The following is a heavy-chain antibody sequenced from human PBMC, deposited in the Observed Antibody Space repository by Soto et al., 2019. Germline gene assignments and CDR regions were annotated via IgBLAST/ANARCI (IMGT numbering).Heavy chain of an antibody. CDR1: GGSISSYD. V-gene: IGHV4-59*01. J-gene: IGHJ4*02. CDR3: ARDHIYYDSSGYYYVGFDY. Sequence: SETLSLTCTVSGGSISSYDWSWIRQPPGKGLEWIGYIYYSGSTNYNPSLMSRVTISVDTSKNQFSLKLSSVTAADTAVYYCARDHIYYDSSGYYYVGFDYWGQGTLVTVSS. CDR2: IYYSGST. D-gene: IGHD3-22*01.